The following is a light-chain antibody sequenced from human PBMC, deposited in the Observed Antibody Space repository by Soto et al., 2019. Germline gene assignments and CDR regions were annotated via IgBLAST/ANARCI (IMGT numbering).Light chain of an antibody. CDR1: SSNIGGNT. Sequence: QSVLTQPPSASGTPGQRVTISCSGSSSNIGGNTVNWYQHLPGTAPKLLIYPNNQRPSGVPSRFSGSKSGTSASLAISGLQSEDEADYYCAAWDDSLNGVVFGGGTKLTVL. CDR2: PNN. CDR3: AAWDDSLNGVV. J-gene: IGLJ2*01. V-gene: IGLV1-44*01.